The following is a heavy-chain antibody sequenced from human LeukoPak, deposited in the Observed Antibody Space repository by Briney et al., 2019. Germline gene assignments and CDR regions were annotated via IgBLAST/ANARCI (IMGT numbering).Heavy chain of an antibody. CDR2: ISTRGGGI. CDR1: GFMFSNHA. D-gene: IGHD3-22*01. CDR3: AKDGFDYYDSSGYYYFDY. V-gene: IGHV3-23*01. J-gene: IGHJ4*02. Sequence: GGSLRLSCAASGFMFSNHAMSWVRQAPGKGLEWVSGISTRGGGIYYADSVKGRFTISRDNSKNTLYLQMKNLRAEDTAVYYCAKDGFDYYDSSGYYYFDYWGQGTLVTVSS.